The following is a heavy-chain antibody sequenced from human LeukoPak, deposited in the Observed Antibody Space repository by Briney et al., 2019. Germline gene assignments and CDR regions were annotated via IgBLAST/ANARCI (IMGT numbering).Heavy chain of an antibody. Sequence: SETLSLTCAVYGGSFSGYYWSWIRQPPGKGLEWIGEINHSGSTNYNPSLKSRFTISVDTSKNQFSLKLSSGTAADTAVYYCARTKVRGRFDYWGQGTLVTVSS. CDR3: ARTKVRGRFDY. CDR1: GGSFSGYY. V-gene: IGHV4-34*01. D-gene: IGHD3-10*01. CDR2: INHSGST. J-gene: IGHJ4*02.